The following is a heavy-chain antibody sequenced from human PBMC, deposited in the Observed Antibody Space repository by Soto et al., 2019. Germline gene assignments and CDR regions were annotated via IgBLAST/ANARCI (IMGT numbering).Heavy chain of an antibody. Sequence: SETLSLTCAVSGGSISSGGYSWSWIRQPPGKGLGWIGYIYHSGSTYYNPSLKSRVTISVDRSKNQFSLKLSSVTAADTAVYYCARGYDFWSGGFDPWGQGTLVTVS. CDR1: GGSISSGGYS. CDR3: ARGYDFWSGGFDP. V-gene: IGHV4-30-2*01. J-gene: IGHJ5*02. D-gene: IGHD3-3*01. CDR2: IYHSGST.